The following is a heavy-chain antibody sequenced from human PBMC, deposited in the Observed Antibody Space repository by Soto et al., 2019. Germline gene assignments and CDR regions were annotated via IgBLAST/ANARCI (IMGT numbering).Heavy chain of an antibody. V-gene: IGHV1-69*05. CDR2: IIPIFGTA. J-gene: IGHJ4*02. CDR1: GGTFSSYA. Sequence: QVQLVQSGAEVKKPGSSVKVSCKASGGTFSSYAISWVRQAPGQGLEWMGGIIPIFGTANYAQKFQGRVTTTMDXXTSTAYMELSSLRSEDTAVYYCARDTRGTGTTIDYWGQGTLVTVSS. D-gene: IGHD1-7*01. CDR3: ARDTRGTGTTIDY.